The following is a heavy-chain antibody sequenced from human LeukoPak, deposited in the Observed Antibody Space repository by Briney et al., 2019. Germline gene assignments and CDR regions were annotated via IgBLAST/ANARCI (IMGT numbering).Heavy chain of an antibody. CDR2: ISGSGDNT. D-gene: IGHD2/OR15-2a*01. CDR3: AEDLSTTVVSSKFDP. V-gene: IGHV3-23*01. Sequence: GGSLRLSCAASGFTFSSYAMSWVRQAPGKGLEWVSAISGSGDNTYYADSVKGRFTISRDNSKNTLYLQLNSLRAEDTAVFYCAEDLSTTVVSSKFDPWGEGTLVSVSS. CDR1: GFTFSSYA. J-gene: IGHJ5*02.